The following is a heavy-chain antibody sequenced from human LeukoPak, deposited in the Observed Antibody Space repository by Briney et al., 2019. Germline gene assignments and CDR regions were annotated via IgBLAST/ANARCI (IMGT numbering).Heavy chain of an antibody. CDR2: IWYDGSNK. V-gene: IGHV3-33*08. CDR3: ARARSVQKFKGYFDY. J-gene: IGHJ4*02. Sequence: YPGGSLRLSCAASGFTSGFTFSSYWMSWVRQAPGKGLEWVAVIWYDGSNKYYADSVKGRFTISRDNSKNTLYLQMNSLRAEDTAVYYCARARSVQKFKGYFDYWGQGTLVTVSS. CDR1: GFTSGFTFSSYW. D-gene: IGHD1-1*01.